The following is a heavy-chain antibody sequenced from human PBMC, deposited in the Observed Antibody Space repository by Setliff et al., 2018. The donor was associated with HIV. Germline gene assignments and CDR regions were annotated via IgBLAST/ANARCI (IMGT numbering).Heavy chain of an antibody. Sequence: SETLSLTCTVSGGSISSFSYYWGWIRQPTGKGPGWIGSIFHAGNTYYNPSLKSRVTLSVETSMNQVSLKLTSVTAADPAVYYCVGHIAVGPLGYFDYWGQGTPVTVSS. CDR1: GGSISSFSYY. V-gene: IGHV4-39*07. D-gene: IGHD6-19*01. J-gene: IGHJ4*02. CDR3: VGHIAVGPLGYFDY. CDR2: IFHAGNT.